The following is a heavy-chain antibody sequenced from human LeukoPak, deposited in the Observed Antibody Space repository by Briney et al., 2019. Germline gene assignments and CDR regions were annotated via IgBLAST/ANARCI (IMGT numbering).Heavy chain of an antibody. CDR3: ARDLSDYFDY. Sequence: GGSLRLSCAASDFTFSSYAMTWVRQAPGKGLEWVANIKQDGSEKYYVDSVKGRFTISRDNAKNSLYLQMNSLRAEDTAVYYCARDLSDYFDYWGQGTLVTVSS. J-gene: IGHJ4*02. CDR1: DFTFSSYA. V-gene: IGHV3-7*01. CDR2: IKQDGSEK.